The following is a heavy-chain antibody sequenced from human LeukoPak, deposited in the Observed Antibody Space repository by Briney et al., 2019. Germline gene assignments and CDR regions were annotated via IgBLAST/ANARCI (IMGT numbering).Heavy chain of an antibody. V-gene: IGHV4-59*08. CDR1: GGSISSYY. D-gene: IGHD6-13*01. CDR3: ARASSSWFDY. CDR2: IYYSGST. J-gene: IGHJ4*02. Sequence: SETLSLICTVSGGSISSYYWSWIRQPPGKGLEWIGYIYYSGSTNYNPSLKSRVTISVDTSKNQFSLKLSSVTAADTAVYYCARASSSWFDYWGQGTLVTVSS.